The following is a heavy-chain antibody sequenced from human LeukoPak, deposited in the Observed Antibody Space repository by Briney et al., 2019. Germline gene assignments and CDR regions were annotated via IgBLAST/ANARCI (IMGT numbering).Heavy chain of an antibody. D-gene: IGHD4-17*01. CDR1: GYTFISYY. CDR3: VRELTTVDPFDY. Sequence: GASVKVSCKASGYTFISYYMHWVRQAPGQGLEWMGIINPSGGYTTYAQKFQGRDTMTRDTSTSTVYMELSSLRSEDTAVYYCVRELTTVDPFDYWGQGTLVTVSS. V-gene: IGHV1-46*01. J-gene: IGHJ4*02. CDR2: INPSGGYT.